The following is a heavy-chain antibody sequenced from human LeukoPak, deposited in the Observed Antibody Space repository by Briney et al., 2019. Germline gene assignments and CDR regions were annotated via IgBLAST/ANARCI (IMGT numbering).Heavy chain of an antibody. J-gene: IGHJ4*02. CDR1: GFTFSSYD. V-gene: IGHV3-13*01. Sequence: LRLSCAASGFTFSSYDMHWVRQATGKGLEWVSAIGTAGDTYYPGSVKGRFTISRENAKNSLYLQMNSLRAGDTAVYYCARGCSSTSCLDYWGQGTLVTVSS. D-gene: IGHD2-2*01. CDR2: IGTAGDT. CDR3: ARGCSSTSCLDY.